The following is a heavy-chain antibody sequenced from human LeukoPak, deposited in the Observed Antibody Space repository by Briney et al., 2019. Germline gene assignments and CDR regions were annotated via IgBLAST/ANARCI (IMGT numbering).Heavy chain of an antibody. Sequence: GRSLRLSCAASGFTFSSYAMHWVRQAPGKGLEWVAVISYDGSNKYYADSVKGRFTISRDNSKNTLYLQMNSLSAEDTAVYYCARDLVSGPLDYGMDVWGQGTTVTVSS. CDR2: ISYDGSNK. CDR3: ARDLVSGPLDYGMDV. CDR1: GFTFSSYA. J-gene: IGHJ6*02. D-gene: IGHD6-6*01. V-gene: IGHV3-30*04.